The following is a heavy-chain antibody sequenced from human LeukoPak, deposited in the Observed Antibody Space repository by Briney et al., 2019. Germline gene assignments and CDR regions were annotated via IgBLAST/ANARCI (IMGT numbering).Heavy chain of an antibody. D-gene: IGHD2-21*02. J-gene: IGHJ4*02. Sequence: GGSLRLSCAASGFTVSSNYMSWVRQAPGKGLEWVSVIYSGGSTYYADSVKGRFTISRDNSKNTLYLQMNSLRAEDTAVYYCARRWPYCGGDCPFDYWGQGTLVTVSS. CDR1: GFTVSSNY. CDR3: ARRWPYCGGDCPFDY. CDR2: IYSGGST. V-gene: IGHV3-53*01.